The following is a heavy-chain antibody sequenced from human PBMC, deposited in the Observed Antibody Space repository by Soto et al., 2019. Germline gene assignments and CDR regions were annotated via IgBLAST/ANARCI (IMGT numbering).Heavy chain of an antibody. J-gene: IGHJ4*02. V-gene: IGHV4-61*01. CDR1: GGSVSSGSYY. CDR3: ARGRDIVVVPASYFDY. D-gene: IGHD2-2*01. CDR2: IYYSGST. Sequence: SETLSLTCTVSGGSVSSGSYYWSWIRQPPGKGLEWIGYIYYSGSTNYNPSLKSRVTISVDTSKNQFSLKLSSVTAADTAVYYCARGRDIVVVPASYFDYWGQGTLVTVSS.